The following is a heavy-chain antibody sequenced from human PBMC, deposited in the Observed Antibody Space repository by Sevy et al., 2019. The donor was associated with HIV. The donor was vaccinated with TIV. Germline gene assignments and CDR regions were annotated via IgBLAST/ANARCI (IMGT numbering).Heavy chain of an antibody. D-gene: IGHD3-22*01. CDR3: ATTKDYYDSSGSPFDY. CDR1: GYTLTQLS. J-gene: IGHJ4*02. CDR2: FDPEDGET. Sequence: ASVKVSCKVSGYTLTQLSRHWVRQAPGKGLEWMGSFDPEDGETLYAQTFQGRVTMTEDTSTDTAYMELRSLRSEDTAVYYCATTKDYYDSSGSPFDYWGQGTLVTVSS. V-gene: IGHV1-24*01.